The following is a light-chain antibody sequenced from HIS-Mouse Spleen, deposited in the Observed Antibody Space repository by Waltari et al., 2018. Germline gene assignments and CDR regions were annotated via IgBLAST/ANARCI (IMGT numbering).Light chain of an antibody. CDR2: RNN. CDR1: SSNLGSNY. Sequence: QSVLTQPPSASGTPGQRVTIPCSGSSSNLGSNYVYWYQQLPGTAPKLLIYRNNQRPSGVPDRFSGSKSGTSASLAISGLRSEDEADYYCAAWDDSLSGLFGGGTKLTVL. J-gene: IGLJ3*02. V-gene: IGLV1-47*01. CDR3: AAWDDSLSGL.